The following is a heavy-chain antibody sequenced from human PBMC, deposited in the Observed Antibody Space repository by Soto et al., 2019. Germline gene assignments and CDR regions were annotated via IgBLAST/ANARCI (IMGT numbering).Heavy chain of an antibody. D-gene: IGHD5-18*01. Sequence: QVQLVQSGAEVKKPGSSVKVSCKASGGTFSSYAISWVRQAPGQGLEWMGGIIPIFGTANYAKKFQGRVTITADESTSTAYMELSSLRSEDTAVYYCARDLVDTAMVISDAFDIWGQGTMVTVSS. CDR2: IIPIFGTA. CDR1: GGTFSSYA. V-gene: IGHV1-69*01. J-gene: IGHJ3*02. CDR3: ARDLVDTAMVISDAFDI.